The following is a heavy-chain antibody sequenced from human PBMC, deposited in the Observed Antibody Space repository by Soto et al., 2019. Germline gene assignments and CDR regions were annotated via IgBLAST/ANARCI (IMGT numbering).Heavy chain of an antibody. Sequence: GGSLRLSCAASGFSFSDYYMHWFHQAPGKGLEWVSFISRTVSTGYYAESVKGRFTISRDNAKSSLSLQMDSLRAEDTAVYYCFFFEASGVTYWGQGTLVTVSS. D-gene: IGHD2-8*02. CDR1: GFSFSDYY. V-gene: IGHV3-11*01. J-gene: IGHJ4*02. CDR3: FFFEASGVTY. CDR2: ISRTVSTG.